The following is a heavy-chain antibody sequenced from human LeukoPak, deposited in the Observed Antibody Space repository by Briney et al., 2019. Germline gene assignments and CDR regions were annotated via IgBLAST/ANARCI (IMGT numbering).Heavy chain of an antibody. Sequence: GGSLRLSCAASGFTSSSYSMNWVRHAPGKGLELVSYISSSSSTIYYADSVKGRFTISRDNAKNSLYPQMNSLRDEDTAVYYCARLSEPHYYYYYYMDVWGKGTTVTVSS. CDR3: ARLSEPHYYYYYYMDV. J-gene: IGHJ6*03. CDR1: GFTSSSYS. V-gene: IGHV3-48*02. CDR2: ISSSSSTI.